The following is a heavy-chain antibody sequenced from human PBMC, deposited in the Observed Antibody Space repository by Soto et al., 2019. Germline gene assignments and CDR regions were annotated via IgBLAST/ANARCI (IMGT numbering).Heavy chain of an antibody. CDR3: ARADSGYAHGYYDYGMDV. V-gene: IGHV3-48*01. J-gene: IGHJ6*02. CDR2: ISSSSSTI. CDR1: GFTFSSYS. Sequence: EVQLVESGGGLVQPGGSLRLSCAASGFTFSSYSMNWVRQAPGKGLEWVSYISSSSSTIYYADSVKGRFTISRDNAKNSLYLQTNSLRAEDTAVYYCARADSGYAHGYYDYGMDVWGQGTTVTVSS. D-gene: IGHD5-12*01.